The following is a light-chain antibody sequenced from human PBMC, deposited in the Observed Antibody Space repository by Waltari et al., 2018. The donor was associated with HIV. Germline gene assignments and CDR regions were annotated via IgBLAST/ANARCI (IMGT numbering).Light chain of an antibody. V-gene: IGLV3-21*04. CDR3: EVWDETRNHVV. Sequence: YVLPQPPSVSAAPAKTATITCGGDRIGNKSVHWYQQKSGQAPQLIIYYDSDRPSEIPERFSGSNSGSTATLTISRVEAGDEADYYCEVWDETRNHVVFGGGTKLFAL. CDR2: YDS. CDR1: RIGNKS. J-gene: IGLJ2*01.